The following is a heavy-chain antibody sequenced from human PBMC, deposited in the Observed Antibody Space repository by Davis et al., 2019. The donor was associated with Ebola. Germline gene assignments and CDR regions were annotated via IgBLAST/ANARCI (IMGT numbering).Heavy chain of an antibody. J-gene: IGHJ5*02. D-gene: IGHD2-2*02. CDR3: ARVECSSTSCYTWNWFDP. Sequence: SVKVSCKASGYTFTSYGISWVRQAPGQGLEWMGRIIPILGIANYAQKFQGRVTITADKSTSTAYMELSSLRSEDTAVYYCARVECSSTSCYTWNWFDPWGQGTLVTVSS. V-gene: IGHV1-69*04. CDR2: IIPILGIA. CDR1: GYTFTSYG.